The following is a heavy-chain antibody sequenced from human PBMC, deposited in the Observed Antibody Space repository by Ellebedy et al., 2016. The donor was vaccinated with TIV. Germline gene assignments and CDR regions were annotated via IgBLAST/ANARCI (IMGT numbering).Heavy chain of an antibody. Sequence: GESLKISCAASGFTFSTYSVSWVRQAPGKGLEWVSYISTSGTAIYYADSVKGRFTISRDNAKNSLFLEMNSLRVEDTAVYYFVREGGFDLWGQGTLVTVSS. D-gene: IGHD3-16*01. CDR2: ISTSGTAI. J-gene: IGHJ4*02. CDR1: GFTFSTYS. CDR3: VREGGFDL. V-gene: IGHV3-48*04.